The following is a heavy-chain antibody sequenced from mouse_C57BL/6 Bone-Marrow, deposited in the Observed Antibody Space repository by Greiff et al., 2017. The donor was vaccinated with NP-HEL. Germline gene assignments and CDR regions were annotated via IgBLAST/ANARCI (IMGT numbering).Heavy chain of an antibody. CDR2: INPSSGYT. CDR1: GYTFTSYW. J-gene: IGHJ4*01. D-gene: IGHD1-1*01. CDR3: ARALLTTGYAMDY. V-gene: IGHV1-7*01. Sequence: QVQLQQSGAELAKPGASVKLSCKASGYTFTSYWMHLVTQKPGQGLEWIGYINPSSGYTKYNQKFKDKATLTADKSSSTAYMQLSSLTYEDSAVYYCARALLTTGYAMDYWGQGTSVTVSS.